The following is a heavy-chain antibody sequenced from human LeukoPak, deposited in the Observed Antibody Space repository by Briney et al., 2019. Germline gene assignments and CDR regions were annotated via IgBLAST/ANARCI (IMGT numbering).Heavy chain of an antibody. Sequence: SVKVSCKASGGTFSSYASSWVRQAPGQGLEWMGGIIPIFGTANYAQKFQGRVTITADESTSTAYMELSSLRSEDTAVYYCARGLSSRYDGGYYYYYYMDVWGKGTTVTVSS. J-gene: IGHJ6*03. V-gene: IGHV1-69*01. CDR2: IIPIFGTA. CDR1: GGTFSSYA. CDR3: ARGLSSRYDGGYYYYYYMDV. D-gene: IGHD6-13*01.